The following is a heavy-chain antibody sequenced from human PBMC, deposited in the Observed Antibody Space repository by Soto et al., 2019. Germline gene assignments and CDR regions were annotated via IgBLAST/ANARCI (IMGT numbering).Heavy chain of an antibody. D-gene: IGHD1-26*01. J-gene: IGHJ4*02. CDR2: ISYDGSNK. CDR1: GFTFSSYG. CDR3: AKDGPSGIPDY. Sequence: GGSLRLSCAASGFTFSSYGMHRVRQAPGKGLEWVAVISYDGSNKYYADSVKGRFTISRDNSKNTLYLQMNSLRAEDTAVYYCAKDGPSGIPDYWGQGTLVTVSS. V-gene: IGHV3-30*18.